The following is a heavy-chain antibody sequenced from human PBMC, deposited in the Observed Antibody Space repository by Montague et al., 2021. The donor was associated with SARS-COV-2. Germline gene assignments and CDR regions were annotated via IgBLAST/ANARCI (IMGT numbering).Heavy chain of an antibody. CDR2: IYYSGST. CDR3: ARVRYYGSGTSLGMDV. J-gene: IGHJ6*02. Sequence: SETLSLTCAVYGGSFSGYYWSWIRQPPGKGLQWIGDIYYSGSTNYNPSLKGRVTISVDTSKNHFSLKLSSVTAADTAVYYCARVRYYGSGTSLGMDVWGQGTTVTVSS. CDR1: GGSFSGYY. D-gene: IGHD3-10*01. V-gene: IGHV4-34*01.